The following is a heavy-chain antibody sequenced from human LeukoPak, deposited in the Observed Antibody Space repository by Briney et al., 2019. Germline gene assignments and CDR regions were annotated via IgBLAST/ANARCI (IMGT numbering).Heavy chain of an antibody. V-gene: IGHV4-61*01. J-gene: IGHJ4*02. D-gene: IGHD3-3*01. CDR1: GGSISSSNYY. CDR3: ARQYDFWSGLFDS. Sequence: PSETVSLTCTVSGGSISSSNYYWTWIRQPPGKGLEWIGCVYYSGSANYKSYLKGRVIISLDTSKNQFSLKLSSVTAADTAVYYCARQYDFWSGLFDSWGQGTLVTVSS. CDR2: VYYSGSA.